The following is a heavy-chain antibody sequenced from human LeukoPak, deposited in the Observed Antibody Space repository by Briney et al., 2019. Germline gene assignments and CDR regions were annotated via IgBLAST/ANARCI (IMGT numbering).Heavy chain of an antibody. D-gene: IGHD5-18*01. CDR3: VREEYSLFDY. Sequence: PGGSLRLSCAASGFTFSSYEMNWVRQAPGKGLEWVGRIKNKPDGGTTDYAAPVQGRFTISRDDSKNTLSLQMNSLKAEDTAVYYCVREEYSLFDYWGQGTLVTVSS. V-gene: IGHV3-15*01. CDR1: GFTFSSYE. CDR2: IKNKPDGGTT. J-gene: IGHJ4*02.